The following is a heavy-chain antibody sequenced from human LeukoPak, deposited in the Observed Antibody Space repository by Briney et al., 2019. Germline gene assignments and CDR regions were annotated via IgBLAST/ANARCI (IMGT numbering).Heavy chain of an antibody. CDR2: INPNSGGT. V-gene: IGHV1-2*02. CDR3: ARDLERRNWFDP. Sequence: ASVKVSCKASGYIFTGYYMHWVRQAPGQGLEWMGWINPNSGGTNYAQKFQGRVTMTRDTSISTAYMELSRLRSDDTAVYYCARDLERRNWFDPWGQGTLVTVSS. D-gene: IGHD1-1*01. J-gene: IGHJ5*02. CDR1: GYIFTGYY.